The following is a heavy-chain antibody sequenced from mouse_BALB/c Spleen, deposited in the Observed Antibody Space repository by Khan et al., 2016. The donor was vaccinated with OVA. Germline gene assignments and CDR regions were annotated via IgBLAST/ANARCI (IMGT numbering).Heavy chain of an antibody. Sequence: QVQLKESGPGLVAPSQSLSITCTVSGFSLTSYGVHWVRQPPGKGLEWLGVIWAGGSSNYNSAIMSKLSISKDNSKGQVFLKMNSLRTDDTAMYYCARLDDIWGQGTTLTVSS. V-gene: IGHV2-9*02. CDR1: GFSLTSYG. CDR2: IWAGGSS. CDR3: ARLDDI. D-gene: IGHD1-3*01. J-gene: IGHJ2*01.